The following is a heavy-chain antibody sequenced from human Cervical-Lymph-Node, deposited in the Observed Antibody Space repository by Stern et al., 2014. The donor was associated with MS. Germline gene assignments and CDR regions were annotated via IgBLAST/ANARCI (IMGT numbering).Heavy chain of an antibody. J-gene: IGHJ1*01. CDR3: ARVPRIVGTTLSAEYFQY. D-gene: IGHD1-26*01. CDR2: IKPSDGGA. Sequence: QVQLVQSGAEVKKPGASVKVSCKASGYTFSSYYMHWVRQAPGQGLEWMGIIKPSDGGARYAQKFQGRVTMTRDTSTSTVHVELSSLRSDDTAVYYCARVPRIVGTTLSAEYFQYWGQGTVVTVSS. CDR1: GYTFSSYY. V-gene: IGHV1-46*01.